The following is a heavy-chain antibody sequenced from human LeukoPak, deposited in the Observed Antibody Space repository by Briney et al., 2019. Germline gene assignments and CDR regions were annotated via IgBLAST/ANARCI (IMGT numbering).Heavy chain of an antibody. CDR2: IIPIFGTA. CDR3: ASRKTRSSTSCYFY. Sequence: ASVKVSSKASGGTFSIYAISWVRQAPGQGLEWMGGIIPIFGTANYAQKFQGRVTITADESTSTAYMELSSLRSEDTAVYYCASRKTRSSTSCYFYWGQGTLVTVSS. CDR1: GGTFSIYA. V-gene: IGHV1-69*13. D-gene: IGHD2-2*01. J-gene: IGHJ4*02.